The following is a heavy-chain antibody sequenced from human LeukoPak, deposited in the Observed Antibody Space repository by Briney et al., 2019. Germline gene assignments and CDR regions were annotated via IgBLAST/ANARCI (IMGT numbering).Heavy chain of an antibody. Sequence: SETLSLTCAVSGGSISSGGYSWSWIRQPPGKGLEWIGYIYHSGSTYYNPSLKSRVTISVDTSKNHFSLKLSSVTAADTAVYYCARDPGTVGLTRIAHDYWGQGTLVTVSS. D-gene: IGHD6-13*01. CDR1: GGSISSGGYS. J-gene: IGHJ4*02. V-gene: IGHV4-30-2*01. CDR3: ARDPGTVGLTRIAHDY. CDR2: IYHSGST.